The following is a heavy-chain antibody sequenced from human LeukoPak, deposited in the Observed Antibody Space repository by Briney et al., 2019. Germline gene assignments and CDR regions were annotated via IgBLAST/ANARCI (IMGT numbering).Heavy chain of an antibody. Sequence: SETLSLTCTVSGGSISSYYWSWIRQPPGKGLEWIGYIYYSGSTNYNPSLKSRVTISVDTSKNQFSLKPSSVTAADTAVYYCATCERYCSSTSCYDWFDPWGQGTLVTVSS. CDR2: IYYSGST. D-gene: IGHD2-2*01. CDR3: ATCERYCSSTSCYDWFDP. CDR1: GGSISSYY. V-gene: IGHV4-59*08. J-gene: IGHJ5*02.